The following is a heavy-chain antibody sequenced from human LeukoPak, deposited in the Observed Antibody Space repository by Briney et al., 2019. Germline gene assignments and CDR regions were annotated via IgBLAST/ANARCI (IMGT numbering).Heavy chain of an antibody. V-gene: IGHV1-18*01. D-gene: IGHD2-8*01. Sequence: ASVKVSCKASGYTFINYGISWVRQAPGQGLEWMAWISPYNRNTYYAQNLQDRVTLTTDTSTNTAYMELRSLRSDDTAVYYCARDDLIYFDYWGQGTLVTVSS. CDR3: ARDDLIYFDY. J-gene: IGHJ4*02. CDR1: GYTFINYG. CDR2: ISPYNRNT.